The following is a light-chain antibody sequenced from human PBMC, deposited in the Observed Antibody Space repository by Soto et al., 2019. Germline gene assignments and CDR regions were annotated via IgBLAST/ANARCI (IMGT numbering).Light chain of an antibody. Sequence: EIVMTQSPATLSVSPGERATLSCRASQSVSSNLAWYQQKPGQAPRLLIYGASTRATGLPARFSGSGSGTEFTLTISSLQSEDFAVYYCQQYNNLPFTFGPGTKVDIK. CDR3: QQYNNLPFT. CDR2: GAS. CDR1: QSVSSN. J-gene: IGKJ3*01. V-gene: IGKV3-15*01.